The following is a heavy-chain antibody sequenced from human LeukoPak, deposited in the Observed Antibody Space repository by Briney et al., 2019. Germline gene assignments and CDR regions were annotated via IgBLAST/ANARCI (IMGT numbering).Heavy chain of an antibody. J-gene: IGHJ2*01. V-gene: IGHV1-2*02. D-gene: IGHD5-24*01. Sequence: GASVKVSCKASGYTFTGYYMHWVRQAPGQGLEWMGWINPNSGGTRYAQQFQDRVTMTRDTSISTAYMELIRLRSDDTAVYYCARGRDDSSQGWYFDLWGRGTLVTVS. CDR1: GYTFTGYY. CDR3: ARGRDDSSQGWYFDL. CDR2: INPNSGGT.